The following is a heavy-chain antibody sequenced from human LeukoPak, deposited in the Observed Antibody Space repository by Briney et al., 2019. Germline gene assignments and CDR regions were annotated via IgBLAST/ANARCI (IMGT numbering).Heavy chain of an antibody. V-gene: IGHV3-48*03. CDR1: GFSFSSYE. Sequence: GGSLRLSCAASGFSFSSYEMNWVRQAPGKGLEWVSYISSSGSTIYYADSVKGRFTITRDNSKNTLYLQMNILRAEDTAVYYCAKGTYYMDVWGKGTTVTISS. D-gene: IGHD3-10*01. CDR2: ISSSGSTI. J-gene: IGHJ6*03. CDR3: AKGTYYMDV.